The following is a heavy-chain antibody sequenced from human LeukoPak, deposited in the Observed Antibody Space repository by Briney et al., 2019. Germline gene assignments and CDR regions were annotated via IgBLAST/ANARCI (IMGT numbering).Heavy chain of an antibody. Sequence: ASVKVSCKASGYRFTAYGVGWLRQAPGHGLEWVGWTSIYNGKTYYAQRFQDRVTMTTDTSTNTVYMELRSLRSDDTAVYYCARVCHIVVVTAEGGWFDPWGQGTLVTVSS. D-gene: IGHD2-21*02. J-gene: IGHJ5*02. CDR3: ARVCHIVVVTAEGGWFDP. CDR2: TSIYNGKT. CDR1: GYRFTAYG. V-gene: IGHV1-18*01.